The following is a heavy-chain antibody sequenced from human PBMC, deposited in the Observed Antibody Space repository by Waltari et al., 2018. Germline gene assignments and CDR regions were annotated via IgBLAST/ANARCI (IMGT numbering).Heavy chain of an antibody. CDR1: GYTFTGYY. D-gene: IGHD1-7*01. CDR3: ARGEWNSFDY. V-gene: IGHV1-2*06. CDR2: INPNRGGT. Sequence: QVQLVQSGAEVKKPGASVKVSCKASGYTFTGYYMHWVRQAPGQGLEWMGRINPNRGGTNYAQKFQGRGTMTRDTSISTAYMELSRLRSDDTAVYYCARGEWNSFDYWGQGTLVTVSS. J-gene: IGHJ4*02.